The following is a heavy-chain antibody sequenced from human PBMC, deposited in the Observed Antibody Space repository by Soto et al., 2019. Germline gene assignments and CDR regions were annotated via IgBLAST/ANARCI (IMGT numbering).Heavy chain of an antibody. CDR3: ARDGAEKLLWFGELLPGYYYYGMDV. CDR2: INPNSGGT. V-gene: IGHV1-2*02. J-gene: IGHJ6*02. Sequence: ASVKVSCKASGYTFTGYYMHWVRQAPGQGLEWMGWINPNSGGTNYAQKFQGRVTMTRDTSISTAYMELSMLRSDDTAVYYCARDGAEKLLWFGELLPGYYYYGMDVWGQGXTVTVYS. D-gene: IGHD3-10*01. CDR1: GYTFTGYY.